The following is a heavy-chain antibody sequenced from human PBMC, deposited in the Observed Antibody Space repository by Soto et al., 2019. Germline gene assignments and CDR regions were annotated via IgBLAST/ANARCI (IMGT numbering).Heavy chain of an antibody. CDR1: GYSFTSYG. V-gene: IGHV1-18*01. Sequence: QVQVVQSGGEVKKPGASVKVSCKASGYSFTSYGISWVRQAPGQGLEWMGWISGYNGNTNYAQKLQGRVTMTTDTSTSTAYMELRSMRSDEKAVYYCARKGRNWFDSWGQGTLVTVSS. D-gene: IGHD3-10*01. CDR3: ARKGRNWFDS. CDR2: ISGYNGNT. J-gene: IGHJ5*01.